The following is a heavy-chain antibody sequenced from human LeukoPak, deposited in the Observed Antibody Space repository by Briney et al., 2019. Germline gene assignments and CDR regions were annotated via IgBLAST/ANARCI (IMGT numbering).Heavy chain of an antibody. V-gene: IGHV5-51*01. CDR1: GYSFTSYW. J-gene: IGHJ4*02. D-gene: IGHD2-2*02. Sequence: GESLKISCKGSGYSFTSYWIGWVRQMPGKGLEWMGIIYPGDSDTRYSPSFQGQVTISADKFISTAYLQWSSLKASDTAMYYCARRYCSSTSCYSFDYWGQGTLVTVSS. CDR3: ARRYCSSTSCYSFDY. CDR2: IYPGDSDT.